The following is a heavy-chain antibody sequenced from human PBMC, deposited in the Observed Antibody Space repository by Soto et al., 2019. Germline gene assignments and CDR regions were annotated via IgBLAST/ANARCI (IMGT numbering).Heavy chain of an antibody. CDR3: ARELRRGYGMDV. Sequence: QVQLVESGGGVVQPGRSLRLSCAASGFTFSSYGMHWVRQAPGKGLEWVAVIWSDGSTKYYADSVKGRFTISRDISNTLYLQMNNLRAEDTALYYCARELRRGYGMDVWGQGTTVTVSS. V-gene: IGHV3-33*01. CDR1: GFTFSSYG. D-gene: IGHD2-21*01. CDR2: IWSDGSTK. J-gene: IGHJ6*02.